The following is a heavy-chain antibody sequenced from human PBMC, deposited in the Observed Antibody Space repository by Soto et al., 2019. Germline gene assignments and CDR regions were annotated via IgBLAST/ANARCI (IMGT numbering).Heavy chain of an antibody. D-gene: IGHD6-13*01. CDR1: GFDFSAYA. CDR3: AKDIGAAGVFDY. Sequence: LRLSCAASGFDFSAYAMSWVRQAPGKGPEWVSAISGRGDSTDYADSVRGRFTISRDNSKNTLYLQMNSLRVEDTAVYYCAKDIGAAGVFDYWGQGILVTVSS. CDR2: ISGRGDST. J-gene: IGHJ4*02. V-gene: IGHV3-23*01.